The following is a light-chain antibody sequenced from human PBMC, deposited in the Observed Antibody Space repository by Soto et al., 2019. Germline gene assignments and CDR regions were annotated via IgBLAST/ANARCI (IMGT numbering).Light chain of an antibody. Sequence: QSVLTQPRSVSGSPGQSVTISCTGTTNDVGNYNYVSWYQQHPSKAPKLMIYDVTNRPSGVSHRFSGSKSGNTASLTISGLQAGDEADYYCSSYTSSSTYVFGTGTKVTVL. J-gene: IGLJ1*01. V-gene: IGLV2-11*01. CDR2: DVT. CDR1: TNDVGNYNY. CDR3: SSYTSSSTYV.